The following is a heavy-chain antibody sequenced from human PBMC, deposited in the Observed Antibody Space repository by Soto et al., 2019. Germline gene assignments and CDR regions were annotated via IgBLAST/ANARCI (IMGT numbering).Heavy chain of an antibody. V-gene: IGHV3-21*01. CDR3: AGDYGDYWGGRYFDY. D-gene: IGHD4-17*01. Sequence: EVQLVESGGGLVKPGGSLRLSCAASGFSFNTYSMNWVRQAPGKGLECISAINSGSAYVNYTDSVKGRFTISRDDAKNLLYLQMNGLRAEDTAVYYCAGDYGDYWGGRYFDYWGQGILVTVAS. J-gene: IGHJ4*02. CDR1: GFSFNTYS. CDR2: INSGSAYV.